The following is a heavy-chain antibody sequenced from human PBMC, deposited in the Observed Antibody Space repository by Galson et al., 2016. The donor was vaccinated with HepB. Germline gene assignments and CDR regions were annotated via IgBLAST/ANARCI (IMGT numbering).Heavy chain of an antibody. J-gene: IGHJ4*02. CDR1: GFTFSSYG. Sequence: SLRLSCAASGFTFSSYGMHWVRQAPGKGLVWVSRIEPDGSRPIYADSVKGRFTISRDNAENTLYLQMNSLRADDTAVYYCARDLSGPDYWGQGTLVTVSS. CDR3: ARDLSGPDY. V-gene: IGHV3-74*01. CDR2: IEPDGSRP.